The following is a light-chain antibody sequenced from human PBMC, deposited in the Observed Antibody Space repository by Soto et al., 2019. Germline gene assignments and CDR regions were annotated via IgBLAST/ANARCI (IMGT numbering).Light chain of an antibody. J-gene: IGKJ1*01. CDR3: QKYNSAPWT. CDR1: QGISNY. V-gene: IGKV1-27*01. Sequence: DIQMTQSPYSLSASVGDRVTITCRSSQGISNYLAWYQQQPGKVPKLLIYVASTLQSGVPSRFSGSGSGTDFTLTISSLQPEDVATYYCQKYNSAPWTFGQGIKVEIK. CDR2: VAS.